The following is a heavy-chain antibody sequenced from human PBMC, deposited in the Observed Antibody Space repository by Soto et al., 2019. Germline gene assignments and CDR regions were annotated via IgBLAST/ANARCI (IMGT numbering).Heavy chain of an antibody. CDR2: ISVDGRND. CDR3: AKEGHTSGRCGCFNI. Sequence: QVQVVESGGCVVQPGRSLRLSCEASGFTLSSSVMHWVRQAPGKRLEWLSVISVDGRNDLHAGAVKGRFTISRDISKTIVYLQMNELRPDDTAMYFCAKEGHTSGRCGCFNIWGQGTMVTVSS. CDR1: GFTLSSSV. D-gene: IGHD6-19*01. J-gene: IGHJ3*02. V-gene: IGHV3-30*18.